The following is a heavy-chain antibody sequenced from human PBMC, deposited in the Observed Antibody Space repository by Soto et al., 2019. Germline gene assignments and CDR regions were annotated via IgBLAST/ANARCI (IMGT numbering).Heavy chain of an antibody. Sequence: QVQLVQSGAEVKKPGSSVKVSCKASGGTFSSYAISWVRQAPGQGLEWMGGIIPIFGTANYAQKFQGRVTITADESTSTAYMELSSLRSEDTAVYYCASSSIAARPPYYYYGMDVWGQGTTVTVSS. CDR3: ASSSIAARPPYYYYGMDV. CDR2: IIPIFGTA. CDR1: GGTFSSYA. V-gene: IGHV1-69*12. J-gene: IGHJ6*02. D-gene: IGHD6-6*01.